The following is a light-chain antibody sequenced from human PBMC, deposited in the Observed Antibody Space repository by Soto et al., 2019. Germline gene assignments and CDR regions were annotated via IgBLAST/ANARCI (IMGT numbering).Light chain of an antibody. CDR3: QQYGASYT. CDR2: GAS. CDR1: QSVSSDY. V-gene: IGKV3-20*01. Sequence: EIVLTQSPGTLSLSPGERATLSCRASQSVSSDYLAWYQQKPGRAPRLLIYGASRRATGVPDRFSGSGSGTDFTLTISSLEPEDFAVYYCQQYGASYTFGQGTKLEIK. J-gene: IGKJ2*01.